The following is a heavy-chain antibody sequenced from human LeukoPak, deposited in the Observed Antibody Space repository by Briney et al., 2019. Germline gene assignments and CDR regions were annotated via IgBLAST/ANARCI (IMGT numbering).Heavy chain of an antibody. CDR1: GYSFTSYW. CDR2: IYPGDSDT. CDR3: ARAAYYYDSSGYYSEVAQLDY. V-gene: IGHV5-51*01. D-gene: IGHD3-22*01. J-gene: IGHJ4*02. Sequence: GESLKISCKGSGYSFTSYWIGWVRQMPGKGLEWMGIIYPGDSDTRYSPSFQGQVTISADKSISTAYLQWSSLKASDTAMYYCARAAYYYDSSGYYSEVAQLDYWGQGTLVTVSS.